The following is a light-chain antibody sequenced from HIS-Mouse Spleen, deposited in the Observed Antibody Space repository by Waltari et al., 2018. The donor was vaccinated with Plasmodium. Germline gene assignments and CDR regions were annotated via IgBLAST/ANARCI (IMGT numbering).Light chain of an antibody. V-gene: IGLV3-27*01. J-gene: IGLJ3*02. Sequence: SYELTQPSSVSVSPGQTARTTCSGDVLAKKYARWFQQKPGQAPVLVIYKDSERPPGIPERFSGSSSGTTVTLTISGAQVEDEADYYCYSAADNNRVFGGGTKLTVL. CDR1: VLAKKY. CDR3: YSAADNNRV. CDR2: KDS.